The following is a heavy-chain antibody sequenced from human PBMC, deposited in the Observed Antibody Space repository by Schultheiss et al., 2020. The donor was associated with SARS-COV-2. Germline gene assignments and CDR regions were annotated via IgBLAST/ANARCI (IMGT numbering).Heavy chain of an antibody. D-gene: IGHD4-17*01. Sequence: GESLKISCAASGFTFSSYGMHWVRQAPGKGLEWVAVIYSGGSTYYADSVKGRFTISRDNSKNTLYLQMNSLRAEDTAVYYCASGIRTHYGDYKEDDLYYYYGMDVWGQGTTVTVSS. J-gene: IGHJ6*02. CDR1: GFTFSSYG. CDR2: IYSGGST. CDR3: ASGIRTHYGDYKEDDLYYYYGMDV. V-gene: IGHV3-66*01.